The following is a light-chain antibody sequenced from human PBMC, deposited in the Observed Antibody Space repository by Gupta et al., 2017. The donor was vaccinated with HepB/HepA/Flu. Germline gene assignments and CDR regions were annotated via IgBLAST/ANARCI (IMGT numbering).Light chain of an antibody. V-gene: IGKV3-15*01. CDR2: HAS. CDR3: KQHNDWLT. CDR1: QSVSNN. Sequence: EIVMTQFPATLSVSPGERATLSCWASQSVSNNLAWYQQKPGQAPRLLIHHASTRPSGVPARFSCSGSGTAFTLTSSSLQSEDSAVYYLKQHNDWLTFGGGTKVEIK. J-gene: IGKJ4*01.